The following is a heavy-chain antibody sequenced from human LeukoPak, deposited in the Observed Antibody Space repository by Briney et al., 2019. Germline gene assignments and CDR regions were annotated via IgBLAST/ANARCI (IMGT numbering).Heavy chain of an antibody. D-gene: IGHD1-7*01. CDR2: IYYSGST. CDR3: ARGPVGGTTYNDGDAFDI. Sequence: PSETLSLTCTVSGGSISRYYWSWIRQPPGKGLEWIGYIYYSGSTNYNPSLKSRVTISVDTSKNQFSLKLSSVTAAATAVYYCARGPVGGTTYNDGDAFDIWGQGTMVTVSS. J-gene: IGHJ3*02. V-gene: IGHV4-59*01. CDR1: GGSISRYY.